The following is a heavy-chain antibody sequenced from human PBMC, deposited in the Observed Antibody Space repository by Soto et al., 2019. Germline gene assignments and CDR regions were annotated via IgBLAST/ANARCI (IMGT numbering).Heavy chain of an antibody. D-gene: IGHD3-10*01. Sequence: SGPTLVNPTQTLTLTCTFSGFSLSTSGVGVGWIRQPPGKALEWLALIYWDDDERYSPSLKSRLTITKDTSKNQVVLTMTHMDPVDTATYYRARCSYRRNWFYPSRQRSLVTVSS. CDR2: IYWDDDE. CDR1: GFSLSTSGVG. CDR3: ARCSYRRNWFYP. J-gene: IGHJ5*02. V-gene: IGHV2-5*02.